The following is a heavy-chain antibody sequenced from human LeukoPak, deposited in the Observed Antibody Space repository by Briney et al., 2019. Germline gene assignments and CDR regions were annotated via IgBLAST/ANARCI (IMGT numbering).Heavy chain of an antibody. J-gene: IGHJ4*02. Sequence: GASVKVSCKASGYTFTSYDINWVRQATGQGLEWMGWMNPNSGNTGYAQKFQGRVTITTDESTSTAYMELSSLRSEDTAVYYCASVSGSYSEYYFDYWGQGTLVTVSS. D-gene: IGHD1-26*01. CDR1: GYTFTSYD. CDR2: MNPNSGNT. CDR3: ASVSGSYSEYYFDY. V-gene: IGHV1-8*01.